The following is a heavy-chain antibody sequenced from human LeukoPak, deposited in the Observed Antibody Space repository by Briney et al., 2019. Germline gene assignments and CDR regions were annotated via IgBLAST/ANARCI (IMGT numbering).Heavy chain of an antibody. D-gene: IGHD2-21*02. CDR1: GFSISENRY. Sequence: SETLSLTCAVSGFSISENRYWSWVRQPPGKGLEWIGEIHHNGKSDYNPSLKSRVTISVDKSKNELSLNLRSVTAAGTAVYYCARHCSGDCFRAFDYWGQGLSVIVSS. CDR3: ARHCSGDCFRAFDY. V-gene: IGHV4-4*02. CDR2: IHHNGKS. J-gene: IGHJ4*02.